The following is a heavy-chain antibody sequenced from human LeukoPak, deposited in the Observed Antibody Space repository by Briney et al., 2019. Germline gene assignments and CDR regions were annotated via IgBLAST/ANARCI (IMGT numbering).Heavy chain of an antibody. Sequence: SETLSLTCTVSGGSISSYYWSWIRQPAGKGLEWIGRIYTSGSTNYNPSLKSRVTMSVDTSSNQFTLKLSSVTAADTAVYYCARTRYSSGWYYYYGMDVGGQGTTVTVSS. D-gene: IGHD6-19*01. J-gene: IGHJ6*02. CDR2: IYTSGST. CDR1: GGSISSYY. CDR3: ARTRYSSGWYYYYGMDV. V-gene: IGHV4-4*07.